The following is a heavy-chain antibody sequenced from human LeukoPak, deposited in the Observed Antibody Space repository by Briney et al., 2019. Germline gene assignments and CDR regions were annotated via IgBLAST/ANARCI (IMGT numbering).Heavy chain of an antibody. CDR1: GFTFDDYI. CDR3: AKGWSSSSSSYFDA. J-gene: IGHJ4*02. Sequence: GGSLRLSCAASGFTFDDYIMQWVRQSPGKRLEWVSLLSHDGTFTYYADSVRGRFTISRDNSKNFVYLQLTGLTSEDSGLYYCAKGWSSSSSSYFDAWGQGTLVTVS. D-gene: IGHD6-6*01. V-gene: IGHV3-43*01. CDR2: LSHDGTFT.